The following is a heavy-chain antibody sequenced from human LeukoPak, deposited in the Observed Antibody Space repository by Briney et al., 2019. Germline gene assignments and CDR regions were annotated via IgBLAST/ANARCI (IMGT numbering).Heavy chain of an antibody. CDR1: GFTFSSYG. CDR3: AKDSGDYVGSFDY. J-gene: IGHJ4*02. V-gene: IGHV3-33*06. Sequence: GGSLRLSCAASGFTFSSYGMHWVRQAPGKGLEWVAVIWYDGSNKYYADSVKGRFTISRDNSKNTLYLQMNSLRAEDTAVYYCAKDSGDYVGSFDYWAREPWSPSPQ. D-gene: IGHD4-17*01. CDR2: IWYDGSNK.